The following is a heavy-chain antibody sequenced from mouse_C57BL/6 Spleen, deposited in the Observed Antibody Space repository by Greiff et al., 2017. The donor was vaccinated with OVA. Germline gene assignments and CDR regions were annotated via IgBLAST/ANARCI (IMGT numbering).Heavy chain of an antibody. D-gene: IGHD3-3*01. CDR1: GYTFTSYW. CDR3: ARMAGTGLYYFDY. CDR2: IHPNSGST. J-gene: IGHJ2*01. Sequence: QVQLQQPGAELVKPGASVKLSCMASGYTFTSYWMHWVKQRPGQGLEWIGMIHPNSGSTNYNEKFKSKATLTVDKSSSTAYMQLSSLTSEDSAVYYCARMAGTGLYYFDYWGQGTTLTVSS. V-gene: IGHV1-64*01.